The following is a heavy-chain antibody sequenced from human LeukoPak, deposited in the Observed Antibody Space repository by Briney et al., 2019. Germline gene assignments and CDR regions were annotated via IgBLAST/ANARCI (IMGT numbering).Heavy chain of an antibody. J-gene: IGHJ4*02. CDR1: GFTFSDYY. D-gene: IGHD3-9*01. CDR3: AREYILTGYRSTSFDY. Sequence: GGSLRLSCAASGFTFSDYYMSWIRQAPGKGLEWVSYISSSGSTIYYADSVKGRFTISRDNAKNSLYLQMNSLRAEDTAVYYCAREYILTGYRSTSFDYWGQGTLVTVSS. CDR2: ISSSGSTI. V-gene: IGHV3-11*01.